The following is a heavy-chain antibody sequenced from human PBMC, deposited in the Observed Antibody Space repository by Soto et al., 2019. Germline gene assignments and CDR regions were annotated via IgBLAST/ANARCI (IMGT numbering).Heavy chain of an antibody. CDR1: GFTFSSYW. J-gene: IGHJ5*02. CDR3: ARDTSSSGP. D-gene: IGHD6-6*01. CDR2: IKQDGSGK. V-gene: IGHV3-7*03. Sequence: GGSLRLSCAASGFTFSSYWISWVRQAPGKGLEWVANIKQDGSGKYYVDSVKGRFTISRDNAKNSLYLQMNSLRAEDTAVYYCARDTSSSGPWGQGTLVTVSS.